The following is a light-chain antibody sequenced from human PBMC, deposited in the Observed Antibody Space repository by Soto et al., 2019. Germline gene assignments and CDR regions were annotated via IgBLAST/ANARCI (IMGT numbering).Light chain of an antibody. CDR3: LQYNNGPRT. Sequence: EIVMTQSPATLSVSPGERATVSCRASQSVSSNLAWYQQKPGQAPRLLIYGASTRANGIPARFSGSGSGTEFTLTISSLQSEDFAMYSCLQYNNGPRTFGQGTKVEIK. CDR1: QSVSSN. V-gene: IGKV3-15*01. J-gene: IGKJ1*01. CDR2: GAS.